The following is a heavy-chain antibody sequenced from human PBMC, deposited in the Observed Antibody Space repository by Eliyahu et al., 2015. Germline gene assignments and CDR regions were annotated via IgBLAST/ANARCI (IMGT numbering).Heavy chain of an antibody. Sequence: QVQLVESGGGVVQPGRPLRLSCAASGFDFNNYAMPWARXAPGKGXEWVAVIXHDGSNKYYADAVKGRXTISRDNSMNTXYLQMNIVRPDDTAVYYCAKDATGGYCGSGVCYPGRYWGQGNMVTVSS. D-gene: IGHD2-8*02. CDR3: AKDATGGYCGSGVCYPGRY. CDR1: GFDFNNYA. CDR2: IXHDGSNK. J-gene: IGHJ4*02. V-gene: IGHV3-30-3*02.